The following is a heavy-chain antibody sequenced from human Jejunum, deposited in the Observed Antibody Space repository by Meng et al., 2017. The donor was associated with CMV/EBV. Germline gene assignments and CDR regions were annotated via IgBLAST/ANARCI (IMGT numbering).Heavy chain of an antibody. V-gene: IGHV3-11*05. CDR1: GFSFSDYY. J-gene: IGHJ4*02. CDR2: ISGSSTVT. CDR3: TRVPRACDY. Sequence: QLAVGGSGGGLVAARGSLRLACNDSGFSFSDYYRTWIRHTPGKGPEWLAYISGSSTVTNYADSVKGRFTISRDNVNNLLYLQMNSLRADDTAVYYCTRVPRACDYWGQGTLVTVSS.